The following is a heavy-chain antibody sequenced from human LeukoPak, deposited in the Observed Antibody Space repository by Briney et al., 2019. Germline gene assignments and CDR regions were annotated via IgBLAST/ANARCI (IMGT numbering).Heavy chain of an antibody. CDR3: ARGRGIAARPLFDY. J-gene: IGHJ4*02. CDR2: INHSGST. D-gene: IGHD6-6*01. V-gene: IGHV4-34*01. CDR1: GGSFSGYS. Sequence: SETLSLTCAVYGGSFSGYSWSWIRQPPGTGLACIGEINHSGSTNYNPSLKSRVTISVDTSKNQFSLKLSSVTAADTAVYYCARGRGIAARPLFDYWGQGTLVTVSS.